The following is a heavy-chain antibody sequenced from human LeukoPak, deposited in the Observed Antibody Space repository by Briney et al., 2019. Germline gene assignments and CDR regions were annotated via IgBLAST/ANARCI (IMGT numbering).Heavy chain of an antibody. CDR2: IYTSGST. Sequence: SETLSLTCTVSGGSISSGSYDWSWIRQPAGKGLEWIGRIYTSGSTNYNPSLKSRVTISVDTSKNQFSLKLSSVTAADTAVYYCASELAGIFDYWGQGTLVTVSS. V-gene: IGHV4-61*02. CDR1: GGSISSGSYD. D-gene: IGHD3-10*01. J-gene: IGHJ4*02. CDR3: ASELAGIFDY.